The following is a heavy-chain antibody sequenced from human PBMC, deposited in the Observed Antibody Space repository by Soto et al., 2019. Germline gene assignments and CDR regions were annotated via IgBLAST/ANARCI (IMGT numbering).Heavy chain of an antibody. J-gene: IGHJ1*01. CDR3: ASLILTYSSGREYFQH. CDR2: ISADNGNT. D-gene: IGHD6-19*01. CDR1: GYTFTSYG. Sequence: GASVKVSCKASGYTFTSYGISWVRQAPGQGLEWMGWISADNGNTKYSQKFQGRVTMTTDTSTSTAYMELSSLRSEDTAVYYCASLILTYSSGREYFQHWGQGTLVTVSS. V-gene: IGHV1-18*01.